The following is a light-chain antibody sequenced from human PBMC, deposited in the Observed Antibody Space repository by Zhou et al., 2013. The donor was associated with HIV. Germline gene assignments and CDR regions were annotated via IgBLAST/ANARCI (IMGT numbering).Light chain of an antibody. Sequence: DIQLTQSPSFLSASVGDRVTITCRASQDISSHLAWYQVKPGKVPKLLIYAASSLQSGVPSRFSGIGSGTDFTLTISSLQPEDFAIYFCQHGNAFLALTFGGGTKVEIK. J-gene: IGKJ4*01. CDR1: QDISSH. V-gene: IGKV1-9*01. CDR3: QHGNAFLALT. CDR2: AAS.